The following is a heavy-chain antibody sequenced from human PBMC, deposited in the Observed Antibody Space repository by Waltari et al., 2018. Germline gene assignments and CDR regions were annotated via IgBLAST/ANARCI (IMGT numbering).Heavy chain of an antibody. Sequence: QVQLQQWGAGLLKPSETLSLTCAVYGGSFSGYYWSWIRQPPGKGLEWIGEINHSGSTNYNPSLKSRVTISVDTSKNQFSLKLGSVTAADTAVYYCARDRMRRYYYDSSGYSRGPFDYWGQGTLVTVSS. D-gene: IGHD3-22*01. CDR2: INHSGST. CDR3: ARDRMRRYYYDSSGYSRGPFDY. CDR1: GGSFSGYY. J-gene: IGHJ4*02. V-gene: IGHV4-34*01.